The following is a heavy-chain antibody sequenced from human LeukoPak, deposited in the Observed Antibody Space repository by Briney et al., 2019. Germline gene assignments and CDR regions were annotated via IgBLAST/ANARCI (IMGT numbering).Heavy chain of an antibody. J-gene: IGHJ4*02. CDR1: GGSISSSNW. Sequence: PSETLSLTCAVSGGSISSSNWWSWVRQPPGKGLEWIGEINHSGSTNYNPSLKSRVTISVDTSKNQFSLKLSSVTAADTAVYYCARHDRRTLQWLVLRAGGPFDYWGQGTLVTVSS. CDR2: INHSGST. CDR3: ARHDRRTLQWLVLRAGGPFDY. V-gene: IGHV4-4*02. D-gene: IGHD6-19*01.